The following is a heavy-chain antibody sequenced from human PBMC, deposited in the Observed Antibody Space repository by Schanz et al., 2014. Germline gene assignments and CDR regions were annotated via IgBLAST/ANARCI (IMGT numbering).Heavy chain of an antibody. J-gene: IGHJ4*02. D-gene: IGHD2-15*01. Sequence: EVQLLESGGGLVQPGGSLRLSCAASGFSFSIFAMTWVRQAPGQGLEWVSYVSRSTPDIYYADSVKGRFTMSRDSSKNTLFLQMNSLRTEDTAVYYCARLDPYCRSGTCSRAFDFWGQGTLVTVSS. CDR2: VSRSTPDI. CDR3: ARLDPYCRSGTCSRAFDF. V-gene: IGHV3-48*04. CDR1: GFSFSIFA.